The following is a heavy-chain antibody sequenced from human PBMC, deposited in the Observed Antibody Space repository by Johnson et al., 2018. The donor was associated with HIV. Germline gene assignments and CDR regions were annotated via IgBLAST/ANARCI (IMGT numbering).Heavy chain of an antibody. CDR3: ARRTVTALFDI. CDR1: GFTFSSYA. CDR2: ISSSGDII. J-gene: IGHJ3*02. Sequence: VQLVESGGGVVQTGGSLRLSCAASGFTFSSYALHWVRQAPGKGLEWLSFISSSGDIIRYADSVKGRFTISRDNAKNSLILQMNSLRDEDTAVYYCARRTVTALFDIWGQGTLVTVSS. D-gene: IGHD4-17*01. V-gene: IGHV3-48*02.